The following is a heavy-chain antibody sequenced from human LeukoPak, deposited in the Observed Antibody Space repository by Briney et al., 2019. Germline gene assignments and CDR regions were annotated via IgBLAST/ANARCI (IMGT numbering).Heavy chain of an antibody. V-gene: IGHV4-30-4*02. D-gene: IGHD1-1*01. CDR1: GGSISSGDYY. J-gene: IGHJ5*02. CDR2: IYYSGSS. CDR3: ARARTGFDL. Sequence: PSETLSLTCTVSGGSISSGDYYWSWIRQPPGKGLEWIGYIYYSGSSYYNPSLKSRVTISVDTSKNQLSLKLSSVTAADSAVYYCARARTGFDLWGQGALVTVSS.